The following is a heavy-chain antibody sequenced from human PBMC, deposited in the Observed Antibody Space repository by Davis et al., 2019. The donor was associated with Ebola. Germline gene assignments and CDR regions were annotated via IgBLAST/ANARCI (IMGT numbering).Heavy chain of an antibody. CDR3: AKALGLGVVAFDI. CDR2: IWYDESNS. Sequence: GESLKISCVASGFTFDAFGMNWVRQAPGKGLEWVATIWYDESNSYYADSVKGRFTISRDNSKNTLYLQMNSLRAEDTAVYYCAKALGLGVVAFDIWGQGTMVTVSS. CDR1: GFTFDAFG. V-gene: IGHV3-30*02. D-gene: IGHD3-3*01. J-gene: IGHJ3*02.